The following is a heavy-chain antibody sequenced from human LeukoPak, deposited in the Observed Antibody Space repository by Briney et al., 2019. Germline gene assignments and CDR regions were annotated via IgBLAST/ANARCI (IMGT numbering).Heavy chain of an antibody. CDR1: GYTFTSYD. J-gene: IGHJ6*03. D-gene: IGHD6-13*01. CDR2: MNPNSGNT. Sequence: GTSVKVSCKASGYTFTSYDINWVRQATGQGLEWMGWMNPNSGNTGYAQKFQGRVTMTRNTSISTAYMELSSLRSEDTAVYYCARESTAGTYYYYMDVWGKGTTVTVSS. CDR3: ARESTAGTYYYYMDV. V-gene: IGHV1-8*01.